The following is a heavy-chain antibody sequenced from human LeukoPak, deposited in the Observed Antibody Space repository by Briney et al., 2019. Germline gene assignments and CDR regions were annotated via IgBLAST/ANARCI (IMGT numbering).Heavy chain of an antibody. CDR2: ISSSSSYI. Sequence: GGSLRLSCAASGFTFSSYSMNWVRQAPGKGLEWVSSISSSSSYIYYADSVKGRFTISGDNAKNSLYLQMNSLRAEDTAVYYCARIIAAGSSDYWGQGTLVTVSS. J-gene: IGHJ4*02. CDR3: ARIIAAGSSDY. D-gene: IGHD6-13*01. CDR1: GFTFSSYS. V-gene: IGHV3-21*01.